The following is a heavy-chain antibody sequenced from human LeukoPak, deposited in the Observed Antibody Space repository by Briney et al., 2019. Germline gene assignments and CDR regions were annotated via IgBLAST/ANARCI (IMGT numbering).Heavy chain of an antibody. J-gene: IGHJ6*02. CDR1: GYTFTSYA. CDR3: ARLRKTTVTTGYYYYGMDV. Sequence: GASVKVSCKASGYTFTSYAMHWVRQAPGQRLEWMGWINAGNGDTKYSQKFQGRVTITRDTSASTAYVELSSLRSEDTAVYYCARLRKTTVTTGYYYYGMDVWGQGTTVTVSS. D-gene: IGHD4-17*01. V-gene: IGHV1-3*01. CDR2: INAGNGDT.